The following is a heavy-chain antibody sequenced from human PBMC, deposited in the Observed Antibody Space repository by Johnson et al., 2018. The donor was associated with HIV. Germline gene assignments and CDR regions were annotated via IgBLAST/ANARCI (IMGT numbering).Heavy chain of an antibody. J-gene: IGHJ3*02. CDR2: INWNGGST. Sequence: VQLVESWGGVVRPGGSLRLSCAASGFTFDDYGMSWVRQAPGKGLEWVSGINWNGGSTGYADSVKGRFTISRANAKNSLYLQMNSLGAEDTALYYCARGPPRDIVLMVYARGAFDIWGQGTMVTVSS. D-gene: IGHD2-8*01. V-gene: IGHV3-20*04. CDR1: GFTFDDYG. CDR3: ARGPPRDIVLMVYARGAFDI.